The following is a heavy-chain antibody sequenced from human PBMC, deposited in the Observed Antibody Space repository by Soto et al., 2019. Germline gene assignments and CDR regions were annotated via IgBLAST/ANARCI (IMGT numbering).Heavy chain of an antibody. CDR1: GLTFSNYW. D-gene: IGHD3-3*01. CDR3: ARGSTIVGLDLNWLDP. CDR2: INGDGSDS. J-gene: IGHJ5*02. V-gene: IGHV3-74*01. Sequence: PGGSLRLSCAASGLTFSNYWMHWVRQAPGKGLMWVSRINGDGSDSSYADSVKGRFTISRDNARNTVFLQMNSLRAEDTAVYYCARGSTIVGLDLNWLDPWGPGTMVTVSS.